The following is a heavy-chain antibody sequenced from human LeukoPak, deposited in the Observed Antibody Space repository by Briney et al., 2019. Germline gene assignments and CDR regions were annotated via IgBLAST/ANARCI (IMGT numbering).Heavy chain of an antibody. D-gene: IGHD2-2*01. CDR3: ARDSTSEGYCSSASCYSGAFYI. J-gene: IGHJ3*02. Sequence: GGSLRLSCAASGFTVSSNYMSWVRQAPGKGLEWVSDIYSGGSTYYADAVKGRFTISRDNSKNTLYLQMNSLRAEDTGVYYCARDSTSEGYCSSASCYSGAFYIWGQGTMVTVSS. CDR1: GFTVSSNY. V-gene: IGHV3-66*01. CDR2: IYSGGST.